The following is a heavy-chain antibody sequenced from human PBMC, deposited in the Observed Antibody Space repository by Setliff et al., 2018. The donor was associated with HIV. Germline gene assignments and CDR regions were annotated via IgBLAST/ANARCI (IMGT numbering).Heavy chain of an antibody. CDR2: IFHSGRT. Sequence: KTSETLSLTCTVSGYSVNSDYNWGWIRQPPGKGLESPRRGLEWIGHIFHSGRTYYNPSLRSQVTMSIDTSNNQFSLKLSSVTAADTAIYYCARVWLHFGDDIPRFDPWGQGTLVTVSS. D-gene: IGHD4-17*01. V-gene: IGHV4-38-2*02. CDR1: GYSVNSDYN. CDR3: ARVWLHFGDDIPRFDP. J-gene: IGHJ5*02.